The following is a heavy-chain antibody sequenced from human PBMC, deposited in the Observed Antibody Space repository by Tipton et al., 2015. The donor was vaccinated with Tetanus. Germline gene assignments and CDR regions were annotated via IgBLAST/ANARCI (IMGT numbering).Heavy chain of an antibody. CDR3: ARDQARGARGWNYFDY. Sequence: TLSLTCTVSGGSINSGGYYWSWIRQHPGKGPEWIGDIYFSGSTYYNPSLNSRVAISVDTSKNHFSLKLNSVTAADTAVYCCARDQARGARGWNYFDYWGQGTLVTVSS. V-gene: IGHV4-31*03. D-gene: IGHD1-26*01. CDR2: IYFSGST. CDR1: GGSINSGGYY. J-gene: IGHJ4*02.